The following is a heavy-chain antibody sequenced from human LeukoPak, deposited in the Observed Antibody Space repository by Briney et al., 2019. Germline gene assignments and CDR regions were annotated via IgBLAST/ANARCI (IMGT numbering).Heavy chain of an antibody. J-gene: IGHJ4*02. Sequence: ASVKVSCKASGYTCTGYYMHWVRQAPGQGLEWMGWISAYNGNTNYAQKLQGRVTMTTDTSTSTAYMELRSLRSDDTAVYYCARDLMDEGFDYWGQGTLVTVSS. D-gene: IGHD3/OR15-3a*01. CDR1: GYTCTGYY. V-gene: IGHV1-18*04. CDR2: ISAYNGNT. CDR3: ARDLMDEGFDY.